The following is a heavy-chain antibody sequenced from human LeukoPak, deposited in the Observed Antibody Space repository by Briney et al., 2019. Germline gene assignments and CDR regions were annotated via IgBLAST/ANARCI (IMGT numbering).Heavy chain of an antibody. D-gene: IGHD5-18*01. CDR1: GFTFSSYS. Sequence: DPGGSLRLSCAASGFTFSSYSMNWVRQAPGKGLEWVSSISSSSSYIYYADSVKGRFTISRDNAKNSLYLQMNSLRAEDTAVYYCASGGYSYGHNIDYWGQGTLVTVSS. V-gene: IGHV3-21*01. CDR3: ASGGYSYGHNIDY. J-gene: IGHJ4*02. CDR2: ISSSSSYI.